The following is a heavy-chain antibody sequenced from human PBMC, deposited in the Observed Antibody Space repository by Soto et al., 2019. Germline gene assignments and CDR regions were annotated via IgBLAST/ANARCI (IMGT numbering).Heavy chain of an antibody. J-gene: IGHJ4*02. Sequence: QLQLQESGPGLVKPSETLSLTCTVSGGSISSSSYYWGWIRQPPGKGLEWIGSMYYSGNTYYNPSLKSRITISVDTSKNQFSLRLSSVTAADTAVYYCARRGSSSWIFDHWGQGTLVTVSS. CDR3: ARRGSSSWIFDH. D-gene: IGHD6-13*01. V-gene: IGHV4-39*01. CDR2: MYYSGNT. CDR1: GGSISSSSYY.